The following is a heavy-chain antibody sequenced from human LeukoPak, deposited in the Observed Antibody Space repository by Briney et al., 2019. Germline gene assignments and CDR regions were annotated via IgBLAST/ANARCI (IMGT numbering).Heavy chain of an antibody. CDR1: GYTLTSYY. CDR2: INPSGGST. D-gene: IGHD6-6*01. Sequence: ASVKVSCKASGYTLTSYYLHWVRQAPGQGLEWMAIINPSGGSTSHAQKFQGRVTITRDTSASTAYMELSSLRSEDTAVYYCARDTEYSSSSELFDYWGQGTLVTVSS. V-gene: IGHV1-46*01. J-gene: IGHJ4*02. CDR3: ARDTEYSSSSELFDY.